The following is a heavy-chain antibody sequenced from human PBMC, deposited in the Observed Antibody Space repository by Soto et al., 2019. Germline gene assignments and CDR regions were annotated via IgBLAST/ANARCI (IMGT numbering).Heavy chain of an antibody. CDR1: GGTFSSYA. CDR3: ARVEYYDSSGYYPPPGGMDV. D-gene: IGHD3-22*01. V-gene: IGHV1-69*13. Sequence: SVKVSCKASGGTFSSYAISWVRQAPGQGLEWMGGIIPIFGTANYAQKFQGRVTITADESTSTAYMELSSLRSEDTAVYYCARVEYYDSSGYYPPPGGMDVWGQGTTVTVSS. J-gene: IGHJ6*02. CDR2: IIPIFGTA.